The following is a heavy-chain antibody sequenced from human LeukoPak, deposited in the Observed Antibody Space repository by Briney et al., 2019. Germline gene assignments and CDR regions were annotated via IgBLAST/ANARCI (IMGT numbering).Heavy chain of an antibody. CDR2: ISYDGSDK. Sequence: GGSLRLSCAASGFTFSSYGMHWVRQAPGKGLEWVAVISYDGSDKYYADSVKGRFTISRDNSKNTLYLQMNSLRAEDTAVYYCAKDIAGTPTIDYWGQGTLVTVSS. V-gene: IGHV3-30*18. D-gene: IGHD6-13*01. CDR3: AKDIAGTPTIDY. CDR1: GFTFSSYG. J-gene: IGHJ4*02.